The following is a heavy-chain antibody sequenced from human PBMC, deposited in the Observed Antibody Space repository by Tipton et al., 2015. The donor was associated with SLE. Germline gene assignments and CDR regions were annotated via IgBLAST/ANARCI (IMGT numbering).Heavy chain of an antibody. J-gene: IGHJ5*02. D-gene: IGHD3/OR15-3a*01. CDR3: ARHLRTVDSPSSWFDP. Sequence: GLVKPSQTLSLTCTVSGGSISGSTYYWGWIRQPPGKGLEWIGTMYYSGSTDDNPSLTSRGNISVDTSKNQFPLKLSSVTAADTAVYYCARHLRTVDSPSSWFDPWGQGTLISVSS. V-gene: IGHV4-39*06. CDR2: MYYSGST. CDR1: GGSISGSTYY.